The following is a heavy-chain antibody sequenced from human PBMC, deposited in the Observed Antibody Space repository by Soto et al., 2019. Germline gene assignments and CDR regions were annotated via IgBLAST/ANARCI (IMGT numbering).Heavy chain of an antibody. CDR1: GFSFSDYG. CDR2: LSYDGDKE. D-gene: IGHD6-19*01. J-gene: IGHJ4*02. V-gene: IGHV3-30*03. CDR3: GTDLMGELWLGVMHY. Sequence: QVQLEESGGNVVQPGRSLRLSCAASGFSFSDYGMHWVRQAPGKGLESVALLSYDGDKEYYADSVKGRFTISRDNSKNTVFLQMNSLRPEDTAVYYCGTDLMGELWLGVMHYWGQGTLVTVSS.